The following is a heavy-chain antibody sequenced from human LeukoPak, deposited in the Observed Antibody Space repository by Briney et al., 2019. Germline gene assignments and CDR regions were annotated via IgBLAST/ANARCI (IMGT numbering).Heavy chain of an antibody. J-gene: IGHJ4*02. D-gene: IGHD1-14*01. CDR2: TYYRSKWYN. Sequence: SQTLSLTCGISGDSVSSDSSAWNWIRQSPSRGLEWLGRTYYRSKWYNDYAVSVRGRISFNADTSKNQFSLQLSSMTDEDTAMYYCATGWALEYWGQGILVTVSS. CDR1: GDSVSSDSSA. V-gene: IGHV6-1*01. CDR3: ATGWALEY.